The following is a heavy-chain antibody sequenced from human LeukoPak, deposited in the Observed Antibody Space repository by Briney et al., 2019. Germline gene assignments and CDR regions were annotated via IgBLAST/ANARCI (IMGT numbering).Heavy chain of an antibody. CDR3: ARASDTSWPFDF. D-gene: IGHD2-2*01. V-gene: IGHV1-18*01. J-gene: IGHJ4*02. CDR1: GYAFTTFG. Sequence: ASVKVSCKASGYAFTTFGIMWVRQAPGQGLEWMGWISTSKTYTRYAQKVQGRATLTTDPSTSTAYLELTSLTSDDTAVYFCARASDTSWPFDFWGQGTKVNVSS. CDR2: ISTSKTYT.